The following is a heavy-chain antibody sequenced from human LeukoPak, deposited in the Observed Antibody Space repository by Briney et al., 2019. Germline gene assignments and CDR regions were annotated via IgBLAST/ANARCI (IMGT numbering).Heavy chain of an antibody. Sequence: GESLKISCKGSGYSFTSYWIGWVRQMPGKGLEWMGIIYPGDSDTRYSPSFQGQVTISADKSISTAYLQWSSLKASDTAMYYCARQYCGGDCYPFYGMDVWGQGTTVTVSS. CDR1: GYSFTSYW. V-gene: IGHV5-51*01. J-gene: IGHJ6*02. CDR2: IYPGDSDT. CDR3: ARQYCGGDCYPFYGMDV. D-gene: IGHD2-21*02.